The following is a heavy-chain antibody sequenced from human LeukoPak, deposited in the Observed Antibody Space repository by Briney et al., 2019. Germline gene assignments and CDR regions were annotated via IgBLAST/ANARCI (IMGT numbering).Heavy chain of an antibody. CDR2: INPSGGST. V-gene: IGHV1-46*01. CDR3: ARGGYYYMDV. J-gene: IGHJ6*03. Sequence: GASVKVSCEASGYTFTNYYMHCVRQAPGQGLEWMGIINPSGGSTSYAQKFQGRVTMTRDMSTSTVYMELSSLRSEDTAVYYCARGGYYYMDVWGKGTTVTVSS. CDR1: GYTFTNYY.